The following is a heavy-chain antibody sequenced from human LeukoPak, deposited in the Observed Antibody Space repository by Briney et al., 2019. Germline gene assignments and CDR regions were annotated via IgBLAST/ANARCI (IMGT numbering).Heavy chain of an antibody. V-gene: IGHV3-53*01. CDR3: AKGWYYSGAGSYYYYFDY. J-gene: IGHJ4*02. CDR1: GFTVSSNY. D-gene: IGHD3-10*01. Sequence: GGSLRLSCAASGFTVSSNYMSWVRQAPGKGLEWVSVIYSGGSTYYADSVKGRFTISRDNSKNTLYLQMNSLRAEDTAVYYCAKGWYYSGAGSYYYYFDYWGQGTLVHVS. CDR2: IYSGGST.